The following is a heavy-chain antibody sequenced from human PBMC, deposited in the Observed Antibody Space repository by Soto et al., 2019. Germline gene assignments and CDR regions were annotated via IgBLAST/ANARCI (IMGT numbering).Heavy chain of an antibody. J-gene: IGHJ4*02. V-gene: IGHV1-8*01. Sequence: QVQLVQSGAEVKKPGASVKVSCKASGYSFTSYDINWVRQATGQGLEWMGWMNPNSGNTGYAQKFQGRVTMTRNTSISTAYMERSSLRSEGAAVHYCARERSSGWYVGYWGQGTLVTVSS. CDR3: ARERSSGWYVGY. D-gene: IGHD6-19*01. CDR2: MNPNSGNT. CDR1: GYSFTSYD.